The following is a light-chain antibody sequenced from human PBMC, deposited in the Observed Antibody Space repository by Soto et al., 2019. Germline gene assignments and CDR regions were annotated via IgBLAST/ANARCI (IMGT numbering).Light chain of an antibody. J-gene: IGLJ3*02. CDR3: SSFASSNTWV. CDR2: EVT. V-gene: IGLV2-8*01. Sequence: QSVLTQPPSASGSPGQSVTISCTGTSSDVGAYNYVSWYQQHAGKAPKLVIYEVTKRPSGVPDRFSGSKSANTASLTVSGLQAEAEADYSCSSFASSNTWVFGGGTQLTVL. CDR1: SSDVGAYNY.